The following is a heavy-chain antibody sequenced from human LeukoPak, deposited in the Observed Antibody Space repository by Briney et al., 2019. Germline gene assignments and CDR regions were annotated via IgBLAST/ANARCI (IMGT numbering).Heavy chain of an antibody. V-gene: IGHV3-9*01. J-gene: IGHJ4*02. CDR3: AEDRGGYSSPLFGY. CDR1: GFTFDDYT. Sequence: PGGSLRLSCAASGFTFDDYTMHWVRQAPGKGLEWVSGISWNSGDIDYADSVKGRFTISRDNAKNSLYLQMNSLRAEDTAFYYCAEDRGGYSSPLFGYWGQGTLVTVSS. CDR2: ISWNSGDI. D-gene: IGHD6-19*01.